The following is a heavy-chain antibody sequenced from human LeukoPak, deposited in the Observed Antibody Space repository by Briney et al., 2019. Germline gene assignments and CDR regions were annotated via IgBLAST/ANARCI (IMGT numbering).Heavy chain of an antibody. CDR1: GGSISNYY. CDR3: ARVLMGYSYGSPDANYYYGMGV. Sequence: SETLSLTCTVSGGSISNYYWSWIRQPPGKGLEWIGYISYSGSTKYNPSLESWVTISVDTSKNQFSLTLSSVTAADTAVYYCARVLMGYSYGSPDANYYYGMGVWGQGTTVTVSS. J-gene: IGHJ6*02. V-gene: IGHV4-59*01. D-gene: IGHD5-18*01. CDR2: ISYSGST.